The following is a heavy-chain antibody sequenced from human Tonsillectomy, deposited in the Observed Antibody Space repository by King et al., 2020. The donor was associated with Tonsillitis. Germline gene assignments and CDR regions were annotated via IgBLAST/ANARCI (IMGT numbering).Heavy chain of an antibody. CDR3: ARALYLLLPPGMDV. CDR2: INPKSGDT. D-gene: IGHD2-2*01. J-gene: IGHJ6*04. V-gene: IGHV1-2*02. CDR1: GYPFSGYY. Sequence: VQLVESGAEVKKPGASVKVSCTPSGYPFSGYYVHLVRQAPGQGLEWMGWINPKSGDTIYAQKFQDRVTMTRDTTISTAYMELSRLRSDDPAVYYCARALYLLLPPGMDVWGKGTTVTVSS.